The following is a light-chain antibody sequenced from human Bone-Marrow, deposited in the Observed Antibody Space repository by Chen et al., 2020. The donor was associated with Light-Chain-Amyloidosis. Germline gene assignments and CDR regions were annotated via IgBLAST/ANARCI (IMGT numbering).Light chain of an antibody. Sequence: SYELTQPHSVSVSTGQTARITCSGEAVPNQYSYWYQQRPGQAPVLVLYKDKERTSGIPERFSGSSSGTTVTLTISGVQAEYEADYYCQSADRSGTHVVFGGVTKLTVL. CDR2: KDK. CDR3: QSADRSGTHVV. J-gene: IGLJ2*01. V-gene: IGLV3-25*03. CDR1: AVPNQY.